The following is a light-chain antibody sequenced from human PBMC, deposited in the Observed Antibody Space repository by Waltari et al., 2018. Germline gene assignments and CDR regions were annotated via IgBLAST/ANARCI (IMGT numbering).Light chain of an antibody. J-gene: IGKJ1*01. CDR3: QQGYNTPWT. CDR2: AAS. Sequence: DIQMTQSPTSLSASVGAKVPITCRASQGISSLLAWYQQKPGRAPKLLIYAASSLQSGVPSRFSGSGSGTDYTLTISSLQPEDFATYYCQQGYNTPWTFGQGTKVEIK. CDR1: QGISSL. V-gene: IGKV1-12*01.